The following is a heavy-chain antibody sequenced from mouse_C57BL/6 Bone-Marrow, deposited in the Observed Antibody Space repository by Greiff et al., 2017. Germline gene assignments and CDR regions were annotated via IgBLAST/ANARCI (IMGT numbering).Heavy chain of an antibody. Sequence: QVQLQQSGAELAKPGASVKLSCKASGYTFTRYWMHWVKQRPGQGLEWIGYINPSSGYTKYNQKFKDKATLTADKSSSTAYMQLSSLTYEDSAVYYCARDYYGSSYAMDYWGQGTSVTVSS. CDR2: INPSSGYT. CDR1: GYTFTRYW. D-gene: IGHD1-1*01. V-gene: IGHV1-7*01. J-gene: IGHJ4*01. CDR3: ARDYYGSSYAMDY.